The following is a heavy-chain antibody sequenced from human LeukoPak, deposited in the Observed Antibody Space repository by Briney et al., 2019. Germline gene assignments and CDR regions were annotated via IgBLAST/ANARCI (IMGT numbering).Heavy chain of an antibody. D-gene: IGHD1-26*01. CDR1: GYTFTGYY. V-gene: IGHV1-2*02. CDR2: INPNSGGT. Sequence: ASVKVSCKASGYTFTGYYMHWVRQAPGQGLEWMGWINPNSGGTNYAQKFQGGVTMTRDTSISTAYMELSRLRSDDTAVYYCARLGATTSYYYMDVWGKGTTVPVSS. J-gene: IGHJ6*03. CDR3: ARLGATTSYYYMDV.